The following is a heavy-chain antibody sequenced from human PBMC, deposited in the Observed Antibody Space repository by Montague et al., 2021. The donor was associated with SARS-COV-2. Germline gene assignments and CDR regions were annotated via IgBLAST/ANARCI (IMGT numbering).Heavy chain of an antibody. J-gene: IGHJ6*02. V-gene: IGHV3-30*18. CDR3: AKDQGDCSSSRCFRGWTYYYYGMGV. CDR2: ISYDGSNK. D-gene: IGHD2-2*01. CDR1: GFTFSSYG. Sequence: SLRLSCAASGFTFSSYGIHWVRQAPGKGLEWVAVISYDGSNKHYADSVKGRFTISRGNSKNTLYLQMNSLRAEDTAVYYCAKDQGDCSSSRCFRGWTYYYYGMGVWGQGTTVTVSS.